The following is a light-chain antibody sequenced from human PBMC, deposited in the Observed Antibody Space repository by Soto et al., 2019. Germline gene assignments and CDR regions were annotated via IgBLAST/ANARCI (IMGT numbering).Light chain of an antibody. CDR3: CSYTTSSTLV. CDR1: SSDVGTYNH. J-gene: IGLJ1*01. CDR2: EVS. V-gene: IGLV2-14*01. Sequence: ALTQPASVSGSPGQSITISCTGTSSDVGTYNHVSWYQQHPGKAPQLIIYEVSNRPSGLSNRFSASKSGNTASLTISGLQAEDEADYYCCSYTTSSTLVFGTGTKVTVL.